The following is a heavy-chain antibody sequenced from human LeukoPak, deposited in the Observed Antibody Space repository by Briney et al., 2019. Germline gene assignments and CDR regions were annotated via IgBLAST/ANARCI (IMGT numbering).Heavy chain of an antibody. Sequence: GGSLRLSCAASGFTFRRYWMSWVRQAPGKGLEWVANIKEDGSEKYYVDSVEGRFTISRDSAKNSLYLQMNSLRVEDTAVYYCARDHNYGSDYWGQGTLVTVSS. CDR1: GFTFRRYW. D-gene: IGHD5-18*01. CDR2: IKEDGSEK. CDR3: ARDHNYGSDY. V-gene: IGHV3-7*03. J-gene: IGHJ4*02.